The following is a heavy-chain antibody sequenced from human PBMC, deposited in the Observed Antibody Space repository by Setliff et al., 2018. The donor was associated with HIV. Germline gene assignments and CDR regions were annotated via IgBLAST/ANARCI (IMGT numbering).Heavy chain of an antibody. CDR3: ARQEGVWFGELLVPSYFDY. J-gene: IGHJ4*02. Sequence: SETLSLTCNASGGSISSGKYYWTWIRQPPGKGLEWIGSIYYSGSTYYNPSLKSRVTISVDTSKNQFSLKLSSVTAADTAVYYCARQEGVWFGELLVPSYFDYWGQGTLVTVSS. CDR1: GGSISSGKYY. D-gene: IGHD3-10*01. CDR2: IYYSGST. V-gene: IGHV4-39*01.